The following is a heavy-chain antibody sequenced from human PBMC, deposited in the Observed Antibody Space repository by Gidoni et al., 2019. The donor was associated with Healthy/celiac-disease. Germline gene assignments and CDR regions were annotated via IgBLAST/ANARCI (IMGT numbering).Heavy chain of an antibody. Sequence: QVQLQQWGAGLLKPSETLSLTGAVYGGSFSGYDWSWIRQPPGEGLEWIGEINHSGSTNYNPSLKSRFTISVDTSKNQFSLQLSSVTAADTAVYYCAGGYSGYSSYWGQGTLVTVSS. CDR2: INHSGST. V-gene: IGHV4-34*01. J-gene: IGHJ4*02. CDR3: AGGYSGYSSY. D-gene: IGHD5-12*01. CDR1: GGSFSGYD.